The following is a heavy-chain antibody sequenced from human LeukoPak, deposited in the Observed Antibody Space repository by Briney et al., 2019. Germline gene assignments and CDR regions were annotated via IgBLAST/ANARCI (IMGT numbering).Heavy chain of an antibody. CDR2: ISSSGNTI. CDR1: GFTVSSNY. J-gene: IGHJ3*02. V-gene: IGHV3-11*04. CDR3: ARGPSIAARYDAFDI. D-gene: IGHD6-6*01. Sequence: GGSLRLSCAVSGFTVSSNYMSWVRQAPGKGLEWVSYISSSGNTISYADSVKGRFTISRDNAKNSLYLQVISLRAEDTAVYYCARGPSIAARYDAFDIWGQGTMVTVSS.